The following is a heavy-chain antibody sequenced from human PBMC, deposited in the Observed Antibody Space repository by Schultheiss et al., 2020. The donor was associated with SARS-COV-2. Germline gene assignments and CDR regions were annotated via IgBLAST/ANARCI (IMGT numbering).Heavy chain of an antibody. J-gene: IGHJ4*01. CDR3: ARVLGLVGASPFDS. V-gene: IGHV1-18*01. Sequence: ASVKVSCKASGYTFTNYGISWVRQAPGQGLEWMGRISTYNANTDFAQKFQGRVTITADESTTTAYMELSSLRSDDTAVYYCARVLGLVGASPFDSWGQGTLVTVSS. CDR2: ISTYNANT. D-gene: IGHD1-26*01. CDR1: GYTFTNYG.